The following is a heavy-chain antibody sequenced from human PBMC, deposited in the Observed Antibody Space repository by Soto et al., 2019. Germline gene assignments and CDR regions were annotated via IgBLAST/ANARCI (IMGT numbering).Heavy chain of an antibody. J-gene: IGHJ3*02. Sequence: PGESLKISCKRSAYSFTSYWISWVRQMPGKGLEWMRIIYPGDSDTRYSPSFHGQVTISADKSISTAYLQWSSLKASDTAMYYCARLYAALILTFGGVIVSPGAFDIWGQGKMVTVSS. CDR3: ARLYAALILTFGGVIVSPGAFDI. CDR1: AYSFTSYW. CDR2: IYPGDSDT. V-gene: IGHV5-51*01. D-gene: IGHD3-16*02.